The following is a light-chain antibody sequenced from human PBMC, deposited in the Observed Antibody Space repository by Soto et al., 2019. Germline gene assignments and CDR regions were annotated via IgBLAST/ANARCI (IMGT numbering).Light chain of an antibody. CDR3: KRSYSTLRT. Sequence: DIQMTQSPSSLSASVGDRVTITCRASQRISSYLNWYQQKPGKAPKLLIYAASSLQSVVPSRFSGSGSGTDLTLNSSRLQPEDLATYYCKRSYSTLRTFGQGTKLEIK. V-gene: IGKV1-39*01. J-gene: IGKJ2*01. CDR1: QRISSY. CDR2: AAS.